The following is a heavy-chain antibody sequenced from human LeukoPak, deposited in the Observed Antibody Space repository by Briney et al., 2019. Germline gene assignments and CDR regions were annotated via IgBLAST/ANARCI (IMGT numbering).Heavy chain of an antibody. D-gene: IGHD6-13*01. V-gene: IGHV4-59*08. Sequence: SQTLSLTCTVSGGSVSGGSISSYYWSWIRQPPGKGLEWIGFIAYTGSTNYNPSLKSRVTISVDKSKKQFSLKLSSVTAADTAVYYCATTGYSSSWYRFHYWGQGTLVTVSS. CDR3: ATTGYSSSWYRFHY. CDR1: GGSVSGGSISSYY. J-gene: IGHJ4*02. CDR2: IAYTGST.